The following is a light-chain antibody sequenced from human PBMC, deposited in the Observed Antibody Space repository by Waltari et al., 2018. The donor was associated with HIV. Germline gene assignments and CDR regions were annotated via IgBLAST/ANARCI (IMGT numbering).Light chain of an antibody. Sequence: QSALTQPASVSGSPGQSITISCTGPSSDVGGYHYVSWCQQHPGKAPKLLIYVVSIRPSVVSNRFSCSKSGNTASLTISGLQAEDEADYYCNSYTSSTTRVFGTGTKVTVL. J-gene: IGLJ1*01. CDR3: NSYTSSTTRV. CDR1: SSDVGGYHY. CDR2: VVS. V-gene: IGLV2-14*01.